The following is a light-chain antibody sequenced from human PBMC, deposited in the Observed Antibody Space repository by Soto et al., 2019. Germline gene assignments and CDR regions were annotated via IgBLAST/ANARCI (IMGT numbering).Light chain of an antibody. CDR2: GAC. CDR3: QQYGCSPFT. V-gene: IGKV3-20*01. Sequence: EIVLTQSPGTLSLSPGERATLSCRASQSGSSSYLAWYQQKPGQAPRLLIYGACSRATGIPDRFSGSGSGTDFTLTMSRLEPEAFAVYYCQQYGCSPFTFGPGTKVDI. J-gene: IGKJ3*01. CDR1: QSGSSSY.